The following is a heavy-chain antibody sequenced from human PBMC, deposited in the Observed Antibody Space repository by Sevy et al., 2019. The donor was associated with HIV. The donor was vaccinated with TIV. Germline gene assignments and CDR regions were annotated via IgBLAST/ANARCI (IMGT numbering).Heavy chain of an antibody. D-gene: IGHD1-20*01. J-gene: IGHJ4*02. CDR1: GGSMNIYY. CDR2: IYYSGST. V-gene: IGHV4-59*01. CDR3: ARVGFNWNDVDY. Sequence: SETLSLTCSVSGGSMNIYYWSWIRQPLGKGLEWIGFIYYSGSTNYNPSLKSRFTISVDTSKNQFSLKLSSVTAADTAVYYCARVGFNWNDVDYWGQGTLVTVSS.